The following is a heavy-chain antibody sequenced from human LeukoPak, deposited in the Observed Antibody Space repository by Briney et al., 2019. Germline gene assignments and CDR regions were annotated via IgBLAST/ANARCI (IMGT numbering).Heavy chain of an antibody. D-gene: IGHD1-1*01. CDR3: ARARGTTGTTRIAFDI. J-gene: IGHJ3*02. CDR2: ISVSGGGT. Sequence: GGSLRLSCAASGFTFSSYAMSWVRQAPGKGLEWVSVISVSGGGTYYADSVKGRFTISRDNSKNTVYLQMDSLRPEDTAVCYCARARGTTGTTRIAFDIWGKGTMVTVSS. V-gene: IGHV3-23*01. CDR1: GFTFSSYA.